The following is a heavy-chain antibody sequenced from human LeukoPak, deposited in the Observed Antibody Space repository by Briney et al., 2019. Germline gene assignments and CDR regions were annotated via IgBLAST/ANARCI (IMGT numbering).Heavy chain of an antibody. CDR3: ARSPPRGYASLDY. D-gene: IGHD5-18*01. CDR2: IYYSGST. V-gene: IGHV4-31*03. Sequence: PSETLSPSCTVSGGSISSGGYYWSWIRQHPGKGLEWVGYIYYSGSTYYNPSLKSRVTISVDTSKNQFSLKLSSVTAADTAVYYCARSPPRGYASLDYWGQGTLVTVSS. CDR1: GGSISSGGYY. J-gene: IGHJ4*02.